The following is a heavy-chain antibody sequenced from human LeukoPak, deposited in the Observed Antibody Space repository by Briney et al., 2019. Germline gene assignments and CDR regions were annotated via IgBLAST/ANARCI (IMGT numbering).Heavy chain of an antibody. CDR1: GFTFDDYA. Sequence: PGRSLRVSCAASGFTFDDYAMHWVRKAPGKGLEWVSGISWNSGSIGYADSVKGRFTISKDNAKNSLYLQMNSLRAEDLALYYCARGAAYYDSSGYYYKVSRGKYYFDYWGQGTLVTVSS. CDR3: ARGAAYYDSSGYYYKVSRGKYYFDY. J-gene: IGHJ4*02. CDR2: ISWNSGSI. V-gene: IGHV3-9*03. D-gene: IGHD3-22*01.